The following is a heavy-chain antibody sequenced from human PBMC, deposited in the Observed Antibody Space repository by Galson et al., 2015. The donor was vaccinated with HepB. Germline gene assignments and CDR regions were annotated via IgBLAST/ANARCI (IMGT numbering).Heavy chain of an antibody. J-gene: IGHJ4*02. Sequence: SVKVSCKVSGYTLTELSMHWVRQAPGKGLEWMGDFDPEDDETIYAQKFQGRVTMTEDTSTDTAYMELSSLRSDDTAVYYCATGIYDDWGQGTLVTVSS. CDR3: ATGIYDD. CDR1: GYTLTELS. V-gene: IGHV1-24*01. CDR2: FDPEDDET. D-gene: IGHD3-3*01.